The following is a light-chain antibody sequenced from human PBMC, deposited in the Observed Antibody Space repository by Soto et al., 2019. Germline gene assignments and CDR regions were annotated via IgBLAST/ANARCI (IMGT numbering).Light chain of an antibody. CDR3: QQYYSTPPT. CDR2: WAS. CDR1: QSVLYSSNNRNY. J-gene: IGKJ1*01. V-gene: IGKV4-1*01. Sequence: DIVMTQSPDSLAVSLGERATINCKSSQSVLYSSNNRNYLAWYQQKPGQPPKLLIYWASTRESGVPDRFSGSESETDFTLTISSLQAEDVAVYYCQQYYSTPPTFGQGTKVEIK.